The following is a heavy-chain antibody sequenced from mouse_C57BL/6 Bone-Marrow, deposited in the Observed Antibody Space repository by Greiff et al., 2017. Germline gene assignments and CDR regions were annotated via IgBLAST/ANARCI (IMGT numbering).Heavy chain of an antibody. Sequence: VQLQQSGAELVMPGASVKLSCKASGYTFTSYWMHWVKQRPGQGLEWIGEIDPSDSYTNYNQKFKGKSTLTVDKSSSTAYMQLSSLTSEDSAVYYCARYLPSYYGSSYAMDYWGQGTSVTVSS. CDR1: GYTFTSYW. CDR3: ARYLPSYYGSSYAMDY. CDR2: IDPSDSYT. D-gene: IGHD1-1*01. V-gene: IGHV1-69*01. J-gene: IGHJ4*01.